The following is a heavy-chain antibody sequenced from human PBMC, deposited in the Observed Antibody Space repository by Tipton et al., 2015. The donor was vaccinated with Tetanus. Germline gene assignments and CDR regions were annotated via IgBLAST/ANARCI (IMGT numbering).Heavy chain of an antibody. Sequence: QSGAEVKKAGESLKISCKGFGYTFISYWIGWVRQTPGKGLEWMGIFYPGDCSVRYSPTFQGQVTISADRSTATANLRWDRRKVSNSTMYDWARHSWATSYCWLVPWGQENQVSVSS. CDR3: ARHSWATSYCWLVP. CDR2: FYPGDCSV. J-gene: IGHJ5*02. V-gene: IGHV5-51*01. CDR1: GYTFISYW. D-gene: IGHD2-8*02.